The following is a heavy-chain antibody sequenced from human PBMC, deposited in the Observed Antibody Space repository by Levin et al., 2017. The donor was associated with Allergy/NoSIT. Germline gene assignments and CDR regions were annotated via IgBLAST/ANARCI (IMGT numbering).Heavy chain of an antibody. V-gene: IGHV3-21*01. Sequence: PGGSLRLSCAASGFTFSSYSMNWVRQAPGKGLELVSSISSSSSYIYYADSVKGRFTISRDNAKNSLYLQMNSLRAEDTAVYYCARDDLSYYYGSGLSYYYYGMDVWGQGTTVTVSS. J-gene: IGHJ6*02. D-gene: IGHD3-10*01. CDR1: GFTFSSYS. CDR2: ISSSSSYI. CDR3: ARDDLSYYYGSGLSYYYYGMDV.